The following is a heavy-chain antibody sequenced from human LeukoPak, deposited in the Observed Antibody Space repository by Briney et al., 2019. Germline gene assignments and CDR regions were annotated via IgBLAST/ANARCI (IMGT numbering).Heavy chain of an antibody. D-gene: IGHD3-10*01. Sequence: ASVKVSCKASGYTFTSYGISWVRQAPGQGLEWMGWISAYNGNTNYAQKLQGRVTMTTDTSTSTAYMELRSLRSDDTAVYYCAREKWFGESHDAFDIWGQGTMVTVSS. CDR3: AREKWFGESHDAFDI. CDR2: ISAYNGNT. J-gene: IGHJ3*02. V-gene: IGHV1-18*01. CDR1: GYTFTSYG.